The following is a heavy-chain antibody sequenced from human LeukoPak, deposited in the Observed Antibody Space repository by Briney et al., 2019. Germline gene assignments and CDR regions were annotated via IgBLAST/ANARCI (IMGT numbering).Heavy chain of an antibody. CDR2: ISYDGSNK. Sequence: GGSLRLSCAASGFTFSSYAMHWVRQAPGKGLEWVAVISYDGSNKYYADSVKGRFTISRDNSKNTLYLQMNSLRAEDTAVYYCAKTPGLSMVRGVIREPVDYWGQGTLVTVSS. CDR3: AKTPGLSMVRGVIREPVDY. D-gene: IGHD3-10*01. CDR1: GFTFSSYA. V-gene: IGHV3-30-3*02. J-gene: IGHJ4*02.